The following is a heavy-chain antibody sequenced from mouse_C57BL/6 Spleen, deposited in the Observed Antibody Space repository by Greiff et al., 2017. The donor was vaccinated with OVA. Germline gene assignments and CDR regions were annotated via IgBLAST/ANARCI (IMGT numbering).Heavy chain of an antibody. CDR2: IDPSDSYT. V-gene: IGHV1-69*01. D-gene: IGHD1-1*01. J-gene: IGHJ2*01. Sequence: VQLQQPGAELVMPGASVKLSCKASGYTFTSYWMHWVKQRPGQGLEWIGEIDPSDSYTNYNQKFKGKSTLTVDKSSSTAYMQLSSLTSEDSAVYYCAKEFYYYGSSYYFDYWGQGTTLTVSS. CDR3: AKEFYYYGSSYYFDY. CDR1: GYTFTSYW.